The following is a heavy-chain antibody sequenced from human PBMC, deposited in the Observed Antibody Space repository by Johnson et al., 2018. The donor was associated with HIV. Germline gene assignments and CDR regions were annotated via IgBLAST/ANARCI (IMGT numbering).Heavy chain of an antibody. Sequence: QMLLVESGGGVVRPGGSLRLSCAASGFTFDDYGMSWVRQAPGKGLEWVAVISYDGSNKYYADSVKGRFTISRDNSKNTLYLKMNSLRPEDTAVYYCARLPSGYSRDAFDIWGQGTKVTVSS. D-gene: IGHD5-18*01. V-gene: IGHV3-30*03. J-gene: IGHJ3*02. CDR2: ISYDGSNK. CDR3: ARLPSGYSRDAFDI. CDR1: GFTFDDYG.